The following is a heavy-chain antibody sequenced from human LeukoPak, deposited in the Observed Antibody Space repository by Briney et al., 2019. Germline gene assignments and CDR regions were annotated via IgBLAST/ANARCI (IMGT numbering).Heavy chain of an antibody. V-gene: IGHV3-11*04. CDR3: AARYFDWLLYDY. J-gene: IGHJ4*02. D-gene: IGHD3-9*01. CDR1: GFTFSDYY. Sequence: PGGSLRLSCAASGFTFSDYYMSWIRQAPGKGLEWVSYISSSGSTIYYADSVKGRFTISRDNAKNSLYLQMNSLRAEDTAVYYCAARYFDWLLYDYWGQGTLVTVSS. CDR2: ISSSGSTI.